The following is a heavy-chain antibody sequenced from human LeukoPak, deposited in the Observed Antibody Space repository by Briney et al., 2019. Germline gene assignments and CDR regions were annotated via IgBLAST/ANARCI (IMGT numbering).Heavy chain of an antibody. V-gene: IGHV3-30*03. CDR1: GFTFSSYA. CDR3: ARDPPFKPVWFGESQTLAETYGMDV. J-gene: IGHJ6*02. Sequence: GGSLRLSCAASGFTFSSYAMHWVRQSLGKGLEWVAVMSYDGFNKYYADSVKGRFTISRDNSKNTLYLQMNSLRAEDTAVYYCARDPPFKPVWFGESQTLAETYGMDVWGQGTTVTVSS. D-gene: IGHD3-10*01. CDR2: MSYDGFNK.